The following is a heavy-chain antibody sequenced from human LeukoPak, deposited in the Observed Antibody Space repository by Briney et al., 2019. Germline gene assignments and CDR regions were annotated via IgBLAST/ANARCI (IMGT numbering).Heavy chain of an antibody. Sequence: GGSLRLSCAASGLTVSSNYMSWVRQAPGEGLEWVSVIHSDGGGGITYYAESVKGRFTISRDKSKNTLYLQMNSLRAEDTALYYCAGDRKSGNFLGEFDHWGQGTLVTVSS. CDR2: IHSDGGGGIT. CDR3: AGDRKSGNFLGEFDH. D-gene: IGHD1-26*01. CDR1: GLTVSSNY. V-gene: IGHV3-53*01. J-gene: IGHJ5*02.